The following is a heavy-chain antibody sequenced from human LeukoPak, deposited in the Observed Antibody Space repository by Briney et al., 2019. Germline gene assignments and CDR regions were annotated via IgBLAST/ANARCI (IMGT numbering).Heavy chain of an antibody. CDR1: GGSFSGYY. CDR2: INHSGST. V-gene: IGHV4-34*01. J-gene: IGHJ4*02. CDR3: ARGTERDVLPAANSFDY. Sequence: SETLSLTCAVYGGSFSGYYWSWIRQPPGKGLEWIGEINHSGSTNYNPSLKSRVTISVDTSKNQFSLKLSSETAADTAVYYCARGTERDVLPAANSFDYWGQGTLVTVSS. D-gene: IGHD2-2*01.